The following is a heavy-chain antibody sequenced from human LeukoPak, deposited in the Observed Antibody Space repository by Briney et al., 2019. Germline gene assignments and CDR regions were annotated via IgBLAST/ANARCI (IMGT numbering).Heavy chain of an antibody. Sequence: GGSLRLSCAASGFNFYRNSMSWVRQAPGKGLEWVSAISADGTRPYYADSVKGRFTISRDNSKNTVHLQMNSLRVEGMAIYYCVKEGGIVGDEYWGQGALVTVSS. D-gene: IGHD1-26*01. CDR3: VKEGGIVGDEY. V-gene: IGHV3-23*01. CDR1: GFNFYRNS. CDR2: ISADGTRP. J-gene: IGHJ4*02.